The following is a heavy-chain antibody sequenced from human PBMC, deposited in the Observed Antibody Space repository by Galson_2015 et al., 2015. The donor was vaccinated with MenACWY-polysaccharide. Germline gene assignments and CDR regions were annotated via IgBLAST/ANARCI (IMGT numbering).Heavy chain of an antibody. Sequence: AVCGGSFTNYYWAWTRQTAEKGLAWLGEVNNSGKNNYNPALRRRLNITVEQSPKQFFLQLTSVTAADTATYYCARAWSSGYYFQYWGQGTLVAVSS. V-gene: IGHV4-34*01. D-gene: IGHD3-22*01. CDR1: GGSFTNYY. J-gene: IGHJ4*02. CDR3: ARAWSSGYYFQY. CDR2: VNNSGKN.